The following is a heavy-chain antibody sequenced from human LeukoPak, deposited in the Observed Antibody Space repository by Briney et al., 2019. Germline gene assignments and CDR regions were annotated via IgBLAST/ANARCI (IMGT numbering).Heavy chain of an antibody. CDR1: GYTFTGYY. CDR3: ARVLAVAGTSLRY. V-gene: IGHV1-2*02. CDR2: INPNSGGT. D-gene: IGHD6-19*01. J-gene: IGHJ4*02. Sequence: GASVKVSCKASGYTFTGYYMHWVRQAPGQGLEWMEWINPNSGGTNYAQKFQGRVTMTRDTSISTAYMELSRLRSDDTAVYYCARVLAVAGTSLRYWGQGTLVTVSS.